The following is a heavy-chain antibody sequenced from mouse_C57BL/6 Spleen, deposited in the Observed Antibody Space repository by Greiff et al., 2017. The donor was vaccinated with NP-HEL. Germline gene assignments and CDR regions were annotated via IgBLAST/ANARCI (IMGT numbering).Heavy chain of an antibody. CDR3: ARSEGLRQGAWFAY. D-gene: IGHD2-4*01. CDR1: GYTFTSYW. CDR2: INPSNGGT. J-gene: IGHJ3*01. V-gene: IGHV1-53*01. Sequence: VQLQQPGTELVKPGASVKLSCKASGYTFTSYWMHWVKQRPGQGLEWVGNINPSNGGTNYNEKFKSKATLTVDKSSSTAYMQLSSLTSEDSAVYYCARSEGLRQGAWFAYWGQGTLVTVSA.